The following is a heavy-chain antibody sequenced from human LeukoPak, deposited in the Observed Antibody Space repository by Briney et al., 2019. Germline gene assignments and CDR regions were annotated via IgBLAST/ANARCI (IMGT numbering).Heavy chain of an antibody. CDR3: TRVLIKADPGIVGAHYYFDY. Sequence: GGSLRLSCTASGFTFGDYAMSWFRQAPGKGLEWVGFIRSKAYGGTTEYAASVKGRFTISRDDSKSIAYLQMNSLKTEDAAVYYCTRVLIKADPGIVGAHYYFDYWGQGTLVTVSS. CDR1: GFTFGDYA. V-gene: IGHV3-49*03. CDR2: IRSKAYGGTT. D-gene: IGHD1-26*01. J-gene: IGHJ4*02.